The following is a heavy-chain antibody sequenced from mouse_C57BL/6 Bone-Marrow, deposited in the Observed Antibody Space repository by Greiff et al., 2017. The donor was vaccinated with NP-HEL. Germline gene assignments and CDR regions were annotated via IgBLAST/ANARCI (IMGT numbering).Heavy chain of an antibody. CDR2: INPNNGGT. CDR1: GYTFTDYN. J-gene: IGHJ4*01. CDR3: ARDNYYGPYYAMDY. V-gene: IGHV1-22*01. Sequence: EVQLQQSGPELVKPGASVKMSCKASGYTFTDYNMHWVKQSHGKSLEWIGYINPNNGGTSYNQKFKGKATLTVNKSSSTAYMELRSLTSEDSAVYYCARDNYYGPYYAMDYWGQGTSVTVSS. D-gene: IGHD1-1*01.